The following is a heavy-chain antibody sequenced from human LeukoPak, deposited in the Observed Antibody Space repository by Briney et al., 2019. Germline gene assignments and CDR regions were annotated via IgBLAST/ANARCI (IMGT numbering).Heavy chain of an antibody. J-gene: IGHJ3*02. CDR1: GFTFSNTW. CDR3: AKSRCSGGSCYAWGAAFDI. CDR2: ISSSSSTI. Sequence: GGSLRLSCVGSGFTFSNTWLNWVRQAPGKGLDWVSYISSSSSTIYYADSVKGRFTISRDNAKNSLYLQMNSLRDEDTAVYYCAKSRCSGGSCYAWGAAFDIWGQGTMVTVSS. D-gene: IGHD2-15*01. V-gene: IGHV3-48*02.